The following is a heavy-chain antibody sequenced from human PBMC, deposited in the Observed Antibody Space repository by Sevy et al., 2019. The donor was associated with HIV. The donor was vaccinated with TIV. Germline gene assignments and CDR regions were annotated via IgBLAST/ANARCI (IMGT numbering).Heavy chain of an antibody. J-gene: IGHJ5*02. CDR1: GFTFSSYW. Sequence: GGSLRLSCAASGFTFSSYWMHWVRQAPGKGMVWVLRINSDGSSTSYAHSVKGRFTISRDNAKNTLYLQMNSLRAEDTAVYYCARDLAAAANWFDPWGQGTLVTVSS. CDR3: ARDLAAAANWFDP. CDR2: INSDGSST. V-gene: IGHV3-74*01. D-gene: IGHD6-13*01.